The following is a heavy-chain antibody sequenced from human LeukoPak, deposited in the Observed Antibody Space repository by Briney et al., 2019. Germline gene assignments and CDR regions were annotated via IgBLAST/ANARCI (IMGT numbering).Heavy chain of an antibody. J-gene: IGHJ4*02. CDR1: GFTLSSYW. V-gene: IGHV3-7*02. D-gene: IGHD2/OR15-2a*01. CDR2: IKQDGSEK. Sequence: GGSLRLSCAASGFTLSSYWMSWVRQAPGKGLEWVANIKQDGSEKYYVDSVKGRFTISRDNAKNSPYLQMNSLRAEDTAVYYCARVDYWRPFDYWGQGTLVTASS. CDR3: ARVDYWRPFDY.